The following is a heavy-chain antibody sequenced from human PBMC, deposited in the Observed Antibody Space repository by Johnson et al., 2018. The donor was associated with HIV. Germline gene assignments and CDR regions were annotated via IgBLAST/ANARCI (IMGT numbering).Heavy chain of an antibody. Sequence: QVHLVESGGGVVQPGRSLRLSCAASGFTFSTYAMHWVRQAPGKGLEWVAVISYDGSNKYCADSVKGRFTISRDNSKNTLYLQTNSLRAEDTALYYCARAVCRGGRCYSHDAFDIWGQGTVVTVSS. V-gene: IGHV3-30*04. CDR3: ARAVCRGGRCYSHDAFDI. D-gene: IGHD2-15*01. CDR2: ISYDGSNK. J-gene: IGHJ3*02. CDR1: GFTFSTYA.